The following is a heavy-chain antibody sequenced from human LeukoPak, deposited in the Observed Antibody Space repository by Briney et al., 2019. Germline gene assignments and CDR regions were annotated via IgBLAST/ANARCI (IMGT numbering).Heavy chain of an antibody. Sequence: SETLSLTCAVYGGSFSGYYWSWIRQPPGKGLEWIGEINHSGSTNYNPSLKSRVTISVDTSKNQFSLKLSSVTAADTAVYYCARGPSSGWSGRPYFDYWGQGTLVTVSS. J-gene: IGHJ4*02. CDR1: GGSFSGYY. V-gene: IGHV4-34*01. CDR3: ARGPSSGWSGRPYFDY. D-gene: IGHD6-19*01. CDR2: INHSGST.